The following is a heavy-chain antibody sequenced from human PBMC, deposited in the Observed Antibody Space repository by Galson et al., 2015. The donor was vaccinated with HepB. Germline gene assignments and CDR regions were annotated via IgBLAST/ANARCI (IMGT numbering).Heavy chain of an antibody. CDR2: INHSGST. J-gene: IGHJ4*02. Sequence: LSLTCAVYGGSLSGYYWSWIRQPPGKGLEWIGEINHSGSTNYNPSLKSRVTISVDTSKNQFPLKLSSVTAADTAVCYCARNHSVRPDYGDPYYFDYWGQGTLVTVSS. V-gene: IGHV4-34*01. D-gene: IGHD4-17*01. CDR3: ARNHSVRPDYGDPYYFDY. CDR1: GGSLSGYY.